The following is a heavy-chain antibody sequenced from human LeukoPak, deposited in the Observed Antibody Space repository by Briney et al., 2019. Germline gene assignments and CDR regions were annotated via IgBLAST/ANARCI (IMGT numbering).Heavy chain of an antibody. Sequence: QPGGSLRLSCAASGFTLSSYWMTWVRQAPGKGLEWVANIRRDGTQEHYVDSVEGRFTISRNNAKNSLFLQMNSLRAEDTAVYYCARDSTQYDNGVYFDVHDIWGQGTMVTVSS. CDR2: IRRDGTQE. CDR3: ARDSTQYDNGVYFDVHDI. J-gene: IGHJ3*02. D-gene: IGHD2-8*01. V-gene: IGHV3-7*01. CDR1: GFTLSSYW.